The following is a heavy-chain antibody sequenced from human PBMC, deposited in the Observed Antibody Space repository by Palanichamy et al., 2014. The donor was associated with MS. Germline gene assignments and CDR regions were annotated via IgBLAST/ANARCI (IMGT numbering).Heavy chain of an antibody. D-gene: IGHD3-16*02. Sequence: QITLKESGPTLVRPTQTLTLTYTFSGISLSARGVGVGWIRQPPGKAMEWPSLIYWNDDKRYSPSLKSRLTITKDSSKNEMVLTMTNMDPEDTATYFCAHGRYLDGAIDYWGQGTLVTVSS. J-gene: IGHJ4*02. CDR1: GISLSARGVG. CDR3: AHGRYLDGAIDY. CDR2: IYWNDDK. V-gene: IGHV2-5*01.